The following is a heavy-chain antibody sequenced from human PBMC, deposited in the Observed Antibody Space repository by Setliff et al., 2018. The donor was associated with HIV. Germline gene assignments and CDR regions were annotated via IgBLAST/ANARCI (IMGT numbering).Heavy chain of an antibody. J-gene: IGHJ3*02. CDR1: GGTFTNYI. V-gene: IGHV1-69*10. Sequence: SVKVSCKASGGTFTNYIYSWVRQAPGQGLEWMGGIIPISDMTHYAQHFQGRVTITADKSTSTAYMELSSLRSEDTAVYYCARGWEYSGAFDIWGQGTMVTVSS. D-gene: IGHD1-26*01. CDR2: IIPISDMT. CDR3: ARGWEYSGAFDI.